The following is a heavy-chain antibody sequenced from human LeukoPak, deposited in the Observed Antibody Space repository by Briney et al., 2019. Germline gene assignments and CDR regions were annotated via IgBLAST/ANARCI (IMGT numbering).Heavy chain of an antibody. J-gene: IGHJ3*02. CDR1: GASISSDSYF. V-gene: IGHV4-61*02. CDR3: ARQGSYDAFDI. CDR2: IYPSGIT. D-gene: IGHD3-10*01. Sequence: SETLSLTCTVSGASISSDSYFWSWIRQSAGKGLEWIGRIYPSGITNYNPSLKSRVTISVDTSKNQFSLKLSSVTAADTAVYYCARQGSYDAFDIWGQGTMVTVSS.